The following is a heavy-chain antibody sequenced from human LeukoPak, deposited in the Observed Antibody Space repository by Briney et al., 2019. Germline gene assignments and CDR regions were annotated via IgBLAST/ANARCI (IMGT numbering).Heavy chain of an antibody. V-gene: IGHV3-66*01. D-gene: IGHD3-10*01. CDR1: GFTVSSNY. CDR3: ARDDILWFGERPGRYYYYGMDV. Sequence: GGSLRLSCAASGFTVSSNYMSWVRQAPGKGLEWVSVIYSGGSTYYADPVKGRFTISRDNSKNTLYLQMNSLRAEDTAVYYCARDDILWFGERPGRYYYYGMDVWGQGTTVTVSS. J-gene: IGHJ6*02. CDR2: IYSGGST.